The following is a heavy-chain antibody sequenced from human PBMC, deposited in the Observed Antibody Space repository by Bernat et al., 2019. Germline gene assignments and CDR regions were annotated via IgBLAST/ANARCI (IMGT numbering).Heavy chain of an antibody. V-gene: IGHV5-51*01. CDR2: INPGDSDT. J-gene: IGHJ4*02. Sequence: EVQLVQSGAEVKKPGESLRISCKGSGYSFTSYWIGWVRQMPGKGLEWLGIINPGDSDTRYSPSFQGTVTISADKYISTAYLQLSSLKAADTAMYYCARHPGYNRGWSDYWGQGTLVTVSS. D-gene: IGHD6-19*01. CDR1: GYSFTSYW. CDR3: ARHPGYNRGWSDY.